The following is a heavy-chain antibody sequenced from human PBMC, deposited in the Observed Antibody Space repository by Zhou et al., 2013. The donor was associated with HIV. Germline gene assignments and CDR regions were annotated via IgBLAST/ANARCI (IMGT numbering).Heavy chain of an antibody. V-gene: IGHV1-2*02. CDR3: ASQFTGFYYYMDV. D-gene: IGHD3-10*01. Sequence: QSGPEVKKPGASVRVSCMASTYNFRTYGLAWVRQAPGQGLEWMGWINPNSGGTKYAQKFQGRVTMTRDTSISIAYMELRRLRSDDTAVYYCASQFTGFYYYMDVWGKGTTVTVSS. CDR1: TYNFRTYG. CDR2: INPNSGGT. J-gene: IGHJ6*03.